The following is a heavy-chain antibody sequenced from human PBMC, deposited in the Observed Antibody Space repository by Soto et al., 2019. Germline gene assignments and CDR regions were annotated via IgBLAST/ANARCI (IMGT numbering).Heavy chain of an antibody. V-gene: IGHV3-23*01. J-gene: IGHJ6*02. D-gene: IGHD5-12*01. CDR3: AKGVARITVGVMSAMDV. CDR2: ISGSGGST. CDR1: GLTFSSYA. Sequence: GGSLRLSCAASGLTFSSYAMYWVRQAPGKGLEWVSVISGSGGSTYYADSVKGRFTISRDNSKNTLSLQMSSLRGEDTAVYYCAKGVARITVGVMSAMDVWGQGTTVTVSS.